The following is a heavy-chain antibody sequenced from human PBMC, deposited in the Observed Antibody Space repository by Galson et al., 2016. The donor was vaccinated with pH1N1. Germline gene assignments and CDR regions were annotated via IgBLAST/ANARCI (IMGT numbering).Heavy chain of an antibody. Sequence: SVKVSCKASGDSLSHYAVSWVRQAPGQGLEWMGLIIPMFGTSNYARNFQGRVSMTADKSTSTVYMEVRSLTSDDTAVYYCARGSPRDKTMVPPWGQGTLATVSS. J-gene: IGHJ5*02. CDR3: ARGSPRDKTMVPP. V-gene: IGHV1-69*06. CDR1: GDSLSHYA. CDR2: IIPMFGTS. D-gene: IGHD5-18*01.